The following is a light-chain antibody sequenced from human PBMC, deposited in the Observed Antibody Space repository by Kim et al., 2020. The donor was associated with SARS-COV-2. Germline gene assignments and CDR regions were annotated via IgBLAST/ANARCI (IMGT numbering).Light chain of an antibody. J-gene: IGLJ2*01. CDR1: KLGERY. CDR2: QDN. V-gene: IGLV3-1*01. CDR3: QVGDSKV. Sequence: SYELTQPPSVSVSPGQTASITCSGDKLGERYVCWYQQKPGQSPVLVICQDNKRPSGIPERFSGSNSGNTATLTISGTQAIEEADYWCQVGDSKVFGGGTQLTVL.